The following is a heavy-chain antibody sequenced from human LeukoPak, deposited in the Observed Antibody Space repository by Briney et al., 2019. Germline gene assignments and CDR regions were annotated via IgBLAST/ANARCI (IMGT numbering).Heavy chain of an antibody. CDR2: INPNSGAT. CDR1: GYTFTGYY. CDR3: ARKYDILTDNDNWFDP. Sequence: ASVKVSCKASGYTFTGYYMHWVRQAPGQGLEWMGWINPNSGATKYAQNFQGRITMTRDTSISTGYLELSSLRPDDSAVYYCARKYDILTDNDNWFDPWGQGTLVTVSS. J-gene: IGHJ5*02. D-gene: IGHD3-9*01. V-gene: IGHV1-2*02.